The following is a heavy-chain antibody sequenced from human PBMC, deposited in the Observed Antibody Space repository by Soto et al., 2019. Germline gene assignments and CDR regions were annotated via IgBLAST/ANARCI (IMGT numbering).Heavy chain of an antibody. D-gene: IGHD3-22*01. Sequence: GGSLRLSCAASGFTFSSYAMSWVHQAPGKGLEWVSAISGSGGSTYYADSVKGRFTISRDNSKNTLYLQMNSLRAEDTAVYYCVGLHYYDSSGYSLVGDYWGQGTLVTVSS. V-gene: IGHV3-23*01. CDR2: ISGSGGST. CDR3: VGLHYYDSSGYSLVGDY. CDR1: GFTFSSYA. J-gene: IGHJ4*02.